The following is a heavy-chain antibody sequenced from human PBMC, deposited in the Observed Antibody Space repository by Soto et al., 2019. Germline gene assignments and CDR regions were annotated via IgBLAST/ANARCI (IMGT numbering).Heavy chain of an antibody. V-gene: IGHV3-74*01. CDR2: INSDGTRT. CDR3: ARVATGSYNWFDP. J-gene: IGHJ5*02. Sequence: GGSLRLSCAASGFTFTNYWMHWVRQAPGKGLEWVSRINSDGTRTTYADSVKGRFTISRDNAKNTLYLQMNSLRAEDTAVYYCARVATGSYNWFDPWGQGTLLTVSS. CDR1: GFTFTNYW. D-gene: IGHD1-26*01.